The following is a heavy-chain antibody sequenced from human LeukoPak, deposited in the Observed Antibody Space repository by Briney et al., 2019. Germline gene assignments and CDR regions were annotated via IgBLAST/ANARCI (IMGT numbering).Heavy chain of an antibody. Sequence: ASVKVSCMPSRYTFTGYYIHWVRPAPGQGVEGMGLINQNSGCAHYAQRLQGGVTLPRDTPISTAYMALSRLRSDDTDVYYFARERYPVGFDFWDWGQVVLVSV. CDR2: INQNSGCA. V-gene: IGHV1-2*05. CDR3: ARERYPVGFDFWD. J-gene: IGHJ4*03. CDR1: RYTFTGYY. D-gene: IGHD3/OR15-3a*01.